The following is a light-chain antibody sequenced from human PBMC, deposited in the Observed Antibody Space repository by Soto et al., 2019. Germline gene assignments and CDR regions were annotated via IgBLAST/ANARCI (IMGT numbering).Light chain of an antibody. CDR2: GAS. J-gene: IGKJ1*01. CDR1: QSVSTNF. V-gene: IGKV3-20*01. Sequence: EIVLTQSPGTLSLSPGEGATLSCRASQSVSTNFFAWYQQKPGQAPRLLIYGASTRATGIPDRFSGSGYGTDFTHTISRLEPEDFAVYYCQQYGRTSWTFGHGTKVEIK. CDR3: QQYGRTSWT.